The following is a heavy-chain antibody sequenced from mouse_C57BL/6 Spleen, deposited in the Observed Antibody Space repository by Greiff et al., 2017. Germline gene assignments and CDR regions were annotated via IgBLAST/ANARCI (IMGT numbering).Heavy chain of an antibody. J-gene: IGHJ1*03. CDR3: TRSPSWDFDV. Sequence: VQLQQSGAELVKPGASVKLSCTASGFNFKDYYMHWVKQRTEQGLEWIGRIDPEDGETRYAPKFQGKATITADTSSNTAYLQLSRLTSEDNAVYYYTRSPSWDFDVGGTGTTVTVSS. CDR2: IDPEDGET. CDR1: GFNFKDYY. V-gene: IGHV14-2*01.